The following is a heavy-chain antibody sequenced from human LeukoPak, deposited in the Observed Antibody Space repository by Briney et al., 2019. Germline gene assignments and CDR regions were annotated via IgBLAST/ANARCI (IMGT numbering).Heavy chain of an antibody. CDR1: GDSISSRNYY. CDR2: IYYSGST. D-gene: IGHD2-21*01. J-gene: IGHJ4*02. CDR3: ARHKSGSGDIY. Sequence: PSETLSLTCYVSGDSISSRNYYWGWIRQPPGKGLEWIGSIYYSGSTYYNPSLKSRVTMSVDTSNNQFSLRLSSVTAADTAVYYCARHKSGSGDIYWGQGILVTVSS. V-gene: IGHV4-39*01.